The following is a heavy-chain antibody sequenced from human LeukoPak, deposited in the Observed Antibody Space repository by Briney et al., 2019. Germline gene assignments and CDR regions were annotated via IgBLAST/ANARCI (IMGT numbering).Heavy chain of an antibody. CDR1: GYTFTSYD. CDR3: AREDIAVAGVGFDY. CDR2: MNPNSGNT. J-gene: IGHJ4*02. V-gene: IGHV1-8*01. D-gene: IGHD6-19*01. Sequence: ASVKVSCKASGYTFTSYDINWVRQATGQGLEWMGWMNPNSGNTGYAQKFQGRVTMTRNTSISTAYMELSSLRSEDTAVYYCAREDIAVAGVGFDYWGQGTLVTVSS.